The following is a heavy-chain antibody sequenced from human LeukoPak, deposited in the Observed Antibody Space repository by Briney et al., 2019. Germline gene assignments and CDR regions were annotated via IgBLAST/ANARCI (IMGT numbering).Heavy chain of an antibody. J-gene: IGHJ6*02. Sequence: ASVKVSCKASGYTFTSYYMHWVRQAPGKGLEWMGGFDPEDGETIYAQKFQGRVTMTEDTSTDTAYMELSSLRAEDTAVYYCARQYSSSISTLLYYYYGMDVWGQGTTVTVSS. D-gene: IGHD6-13*01. CDR2: FDPEDGET. CDR3: ARQYSSSISTLLYYYYGMDV. CDR1: GYTFTSYY. V-gene: IGHV1-24*01.